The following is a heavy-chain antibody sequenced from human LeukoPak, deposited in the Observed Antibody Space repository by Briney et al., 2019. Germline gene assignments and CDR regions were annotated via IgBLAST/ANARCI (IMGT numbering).Heavy chain of an antibody. CDR2: IYHSGST. J-gene: IGHJ5*02. CDR3: ARLTMGNRNWFDP. V-gene: IGHV4-4*02. Sequence: PSGTLSLTCAVSGGSISSSNWWSWVRQPPGKGLEWIGEIYHSGSTNYNPSLKSRVTISVDKSKNQFSLKLSSVTAADTAVYYCARLTMGNRNWFDPWGQGTLVTVSS. CDR1: GGSISSSNW. D-gene: IGHD3-3*01.